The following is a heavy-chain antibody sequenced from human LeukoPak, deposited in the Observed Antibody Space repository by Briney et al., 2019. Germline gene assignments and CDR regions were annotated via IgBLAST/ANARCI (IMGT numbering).Heavy chain of an antibody. D-gene: IGHD2-2*01. CDR3: ARVHGRSRTRPYYCYYMDV. Sequence: GGSLTLSCAASGFTFSSYAMSWVRQAPGKGLEWVSAISGSGGSTYYADSVKGRFTIPRDNSKNTLYPQMNSLRSEDTAVYYCARVHGRSRTRPYYCYYMDVWGKGTAVTISS. J-gene: IGHJ6*03. CDR2: ISGSGGST. V-gene: IGHV3-23*01. CDR1: GFTFSSYA.